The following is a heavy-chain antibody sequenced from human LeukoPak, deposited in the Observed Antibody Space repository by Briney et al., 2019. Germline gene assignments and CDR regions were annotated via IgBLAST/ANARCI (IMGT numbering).Heavy chain of an antibody. CDR1: GFTFSSYG. J-gene: IGHJ4*02. Sequence: GGSLRLSCAASGFTFSSYGMHWVRQAPGKGLEWVAVISYDGSNKYYADSVKSRFTISRDNSKNTLYLQMNSLRAEDTAVYYCAKARVSYYDSSGLDYWGQGTLVTVSS. V-gene: IGHV3-30*18. CDR3: AKARVSYYDSSGLDY. CDR2: ISYDGSNK. D-gene: IGHD3-22*01.